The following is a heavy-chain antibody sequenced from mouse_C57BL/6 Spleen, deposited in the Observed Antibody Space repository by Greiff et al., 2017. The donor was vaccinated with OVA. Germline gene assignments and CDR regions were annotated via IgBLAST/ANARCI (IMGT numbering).Heavy chain of an antibody. CDR2: IRNKANGYTT. V-gene: IGHV7-3*01. D-gene: IGHD1-1*01. Sequence: EVKLMESGGGLVQPGGSLSLSCAASGFTFTDYYMSWVRQPPGKALEWLGFIRNKANGYTTEYSASVKGRFTISRDNSQSILYLQMNALRAEDSATYYCARYGSSYPFAYWGQGTLVTVSA. CDR1: GFTFTDYY. J-gene: IGHJ3*01. CDR3: ARYGSSYPFAY.